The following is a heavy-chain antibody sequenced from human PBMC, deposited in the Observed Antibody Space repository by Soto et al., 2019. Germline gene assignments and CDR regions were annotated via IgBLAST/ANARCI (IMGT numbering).Heavy chain of an antibody. CDR2: TNHGGRT. CDR1: GVSISSGNL. Sequence: ETLSLTCVVSGVSISSGNLWSWVRQPPGKGLEWIGDTNHGGRTNYNPSLKSRVTISEDGSRNQFSLQLTSVTAADTAVYYCAIGRGALSGNFDSWGQGTLVTVSS. J-gene: IGHJ4*02. V-gene: IGHV4-4*02. D-gene: IGHD1-26*01. CDR3: AIGRGALSGNFDS.